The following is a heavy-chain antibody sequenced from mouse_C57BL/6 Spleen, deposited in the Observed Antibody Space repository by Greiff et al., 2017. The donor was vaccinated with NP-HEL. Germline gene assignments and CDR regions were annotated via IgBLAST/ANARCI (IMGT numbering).Heavy chain of an antibody. V-gene: IGHV1-59*01. CDR3: ASPITTVDYYAMDY. CDR1: GYTFTSYW. J-gene: IGHJ4*01. D-gene: IGHD1-1*01. Sequence: VQLQQPGAELVRPGTSVKLSCKASGYTFTSYWMHWVKQRPGQGLEWIGVIDPSDSYTNYNQKFKGKATLTADTSSSTAYMQLSSLTSEYSAVYYGASPITTVDYYAMDYWGQGTSVTVSS. CDR2: IDPSDSYT.